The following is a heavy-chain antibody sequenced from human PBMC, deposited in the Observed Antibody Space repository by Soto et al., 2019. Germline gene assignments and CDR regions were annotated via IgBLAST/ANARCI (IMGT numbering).Heavy chain of an antibody. Sequence: PGESLKISCKGSGYSFTSYWIGWVRQMPGKGLEWMGIIYPGDSDTRYSPSFQGQVTISADKSISTAYLQWSSLKASDTAMYYCARSMVRGPRHYYYMDVWGKGTTVTVSS. CDR2: IYPGDSDT. CDR3: ARSMVRGPRHYYYMDV. J-gene: IGHJ6*03. D-gene: IGHD3-10*01. CDR1: GYSFTSYW. V-gene: IGHV5-51*01.